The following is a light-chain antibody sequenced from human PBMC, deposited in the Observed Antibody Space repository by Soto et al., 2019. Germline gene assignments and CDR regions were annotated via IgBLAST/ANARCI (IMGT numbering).Light chain of an antibody. CDR2: DVI. V-gene: IGLV2-11*01. CDR3: CSYAGSDSYV. J-gene: IGLJ1*01. Sequence: QSVLTQPRSVSGSPGQSVSISCTGARSDVGGYDYVSWYQQHPDKAPKVIIYDVIKRPSGVPDRFSGSKSGNTASLTISGLQSDDEADYYCCSYAGSDSYVFGPGTKVTVL. CDR1: RSDVGGYDY.